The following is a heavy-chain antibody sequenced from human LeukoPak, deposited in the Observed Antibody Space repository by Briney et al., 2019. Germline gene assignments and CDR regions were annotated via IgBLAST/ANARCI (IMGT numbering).Heavy chain of an antibody. V-gene: IGHV3-23*01. CDR2: ISGSGDST. J-gene: IGHJ4*02. Sequence: GGSLRLSCVASGFTLRSYVMNWVRQTPGKGLEWVSSISGSGDSTFYADSVKGRFTISRDNAKNSLYLQMDSLRAEDTAVYYCARDGRGIHYYFDYWGQGTLVTVSS. D-gene: IGHD3-10*01. CDR3: ARDGRGIHYYFDY. CDR1: GFTLRSYV.